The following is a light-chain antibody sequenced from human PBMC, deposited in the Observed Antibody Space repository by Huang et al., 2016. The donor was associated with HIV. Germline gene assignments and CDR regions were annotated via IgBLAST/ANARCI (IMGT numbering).Light chain of an antibody. J-gene: IGKJ4*01. CDR3: QQTYSTLALT. V-gene: IGKV1-39*01. CDR1: QSISKH. CDR2: AAS. Sequence: DIQMTQSPSSLSASVGDSVTITCRASQSISKHLNWYQQKPGKAPKLLIYAASNLESGVPSRFRGSGSGTDFTLTISSLQPEDFATYYCQQTYSTLALTFGGGTKVEIK.